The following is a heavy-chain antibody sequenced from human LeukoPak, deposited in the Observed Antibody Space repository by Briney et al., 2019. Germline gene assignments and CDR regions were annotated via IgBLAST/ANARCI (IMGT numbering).Heavy chain of an antibody. Sequence: PSETLSLTCTVSGGSISSGSYYWSWIRQPAGKGLEWIGRIYTSGSTNYNPSLKSRVTISVDTSKNQFSLKLSSVTAADTAVYYCARGIAAAGTVWGQGTLVTVSS. D-gene: IGHD6-13*01. V-gene: IGHV4-61*02. CDR3: ARGIAAAGTV. CDR1: GGSISSGSYY. J-gene: IGHJ4*02. CDR2: IYTSGST.